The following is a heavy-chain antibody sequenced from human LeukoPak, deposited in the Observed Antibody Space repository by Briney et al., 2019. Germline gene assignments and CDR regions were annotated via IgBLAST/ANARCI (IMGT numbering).Heavy chain of an antibody. CDR1: GFTFSSYW. Sequence: GGSLRLPCAASGFTFSSYWMHWVRQAPGKGLVWVSRINSDGSSTSYADSVKGRFTISRDNAKNTLYLQMNSLRAEDTAVYYCARDSGYSSSFDAFDIWGQGTMVTVSS. J-gene: IGHJ3*02. V-gene: IGHV3-74*01. D-gene: IGHD6-6*01. CDR2: INSDGSST. CDR3: ARDSGYSSSFDAFDI.